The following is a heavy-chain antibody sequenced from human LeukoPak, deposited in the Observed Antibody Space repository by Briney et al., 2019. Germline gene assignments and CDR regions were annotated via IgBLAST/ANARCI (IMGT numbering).Heavy chain of an antibody. CDR3: ARDGDGYNLDYFDY. CDR2: IYHSGST. D-gene: IGHD5-24*01. CDR1: GYSISSGYY. V-gene: IGHV4-38-2*02. J-gene: IGHJ4*02. Sequence: PSETLSLTCTVSGYSISSGYYWGWIRQPPGKGLEWIGSIYHSGSTYYNPSLKSRVTISVDTSKNQFSLKLSSVTAADTAVYYCARDGDGYNLDYFDYWGQGTLVTLSS.